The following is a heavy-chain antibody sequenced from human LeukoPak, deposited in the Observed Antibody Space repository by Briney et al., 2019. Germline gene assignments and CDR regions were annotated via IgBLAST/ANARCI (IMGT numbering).Heavy chain of an antibody. D-gene: IGHD3-9*01. J-gene: IGHJ6*02. Sequence: PGGSLRLSCAASGFTFSNYAMSWVRQAPGKGLEWVSGIRGSGGSTYYADSVKGRFTISRDNAKNTLYLQMNTLRVEDTAVYYCTRDLMDYDVSTGLHHYYMDVWGQGTTVTVSS. CDR2: IRGSGGST. CDR3: TRDLMDYDVSTGLHHYYMDV. CDR1: GFTFSNYA. V-gene: IGHV3-23*01.